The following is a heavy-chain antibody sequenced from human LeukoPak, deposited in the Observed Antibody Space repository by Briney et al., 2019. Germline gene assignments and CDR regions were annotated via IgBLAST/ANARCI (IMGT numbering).Heavy chain of an antibody. CDR1: GGTFSGYA. CDR3: ARDWGMGPSSSWA. V-gene: IGHV1-69*13. Sequence: ASVKVSCKASGGTFSGYAISWVRQAPGQGLEWMGGIIPIFGTANYAQKFQGRVTITADESTSTAYMELNSLRSEDTAMYYCARDWGMGPSSSWAWGQGTLVTVSS. J-gene: IGHJ5*02. D-gene: IGHD6-13*01. CDR2: IIPIFGTA.